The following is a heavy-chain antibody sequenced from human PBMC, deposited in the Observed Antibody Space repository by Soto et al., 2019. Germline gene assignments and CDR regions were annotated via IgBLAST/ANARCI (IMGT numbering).Heavy chain of an antibody. J-gene: IGHJ6*02. D-gene: IGHD6-19*01. CDR2: ISGSGDSA. Sequence: EVQLLESGGGLVQPGGSLRLSCAASGFIFSDYAMSWVRQAPGKGLEWVSCISGSGDSAYYADSVKGRCTISRDNSKNTLNLQMNSLRAEETAVYYCAKEGTIAVAGTYYYGMDIWGQGTTVTVSS. V-gene: IGHV3-23*01. CDR3: AKEGTIAVAGTYYYGMDI. CDR1: GFIFSDYA.